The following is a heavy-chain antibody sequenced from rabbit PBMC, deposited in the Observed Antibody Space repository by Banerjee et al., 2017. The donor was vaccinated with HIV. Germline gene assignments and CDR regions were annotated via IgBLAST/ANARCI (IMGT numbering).Heavy chain of an antibody. CDR2: IDPVFGST. Sequence: QLKESGGGLVQPGGSLKLSCKASGFDFSSYYMSWVRQAPGKGLEWIGYIDPVFGSTYYASWVNGRFTISSHNAQNTLYLQLNSLTAADTATYFCARAGDNTYGYAGYAYATYYFNLWGPGILVTVS. CDR3: ARAGDNTYGYAGYAYATYYFNL. CDR1: GFDFSSYY. J-gene: IGHJ4*01. V-gene: IGHV1S7*01. D-gene: IGHD6-1*01.